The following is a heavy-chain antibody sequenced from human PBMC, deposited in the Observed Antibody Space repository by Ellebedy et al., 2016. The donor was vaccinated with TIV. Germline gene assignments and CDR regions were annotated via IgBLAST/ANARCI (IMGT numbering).Heavy chain of an antibody. Sequence: DSVKGRFTISRDNSKSTLFLYMNNLRAEDTAVYYCAKFPSVTTPGVDFWGQGTLVTVSS. J-gene: IGHJ4*02. D-gene: IGHD4-17*01. V-gene: IGHV3-23*01. CDR3: AKFPSVTTPGVDF.